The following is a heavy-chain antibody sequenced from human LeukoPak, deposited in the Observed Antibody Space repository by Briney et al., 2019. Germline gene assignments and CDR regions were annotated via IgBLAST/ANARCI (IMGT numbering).Heavy chain of an antibody. V-gene: IGHV4-34*01. CDR3: AKAVVVPAAIHGMDV. D-gene: IGHD2-2*01. J-gene: IGHJ6*02. CDR2: INHSGST. CDR1: GGSFSGYY. Sequence: TPSETLSLTCAVYGGSFSGYYWSWIRQPPGKGLEWIGEINHSGSTNYNPSLKSRVTISVDTSKNQFSLKLSSVTAADTAVYYCAKAVVVPAAIHGMDVWGQGTTVTVSS.